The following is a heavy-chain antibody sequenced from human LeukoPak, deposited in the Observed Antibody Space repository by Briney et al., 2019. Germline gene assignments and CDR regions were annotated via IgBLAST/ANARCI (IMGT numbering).Heavy chain of an antibody. V-gene: IGHV1-69*04. J-gene: IGHJ3*02. CDR1: GGTFSSYA. CDR2: IIPILGIA. Sequence: SVKVSCKASGGTFSSYAISWVRQAPGQGLEWMGRIIPILGIANYAQKFQGRVTITADKSTSTAYMELSSLRSEDTAVYYCAKGGRLLWFGELFFGAFDIWGQGTMVTVSS. CDR3: AKGGRLLWFGELFFGAFDI. D-gene: IGHD3-10*01.